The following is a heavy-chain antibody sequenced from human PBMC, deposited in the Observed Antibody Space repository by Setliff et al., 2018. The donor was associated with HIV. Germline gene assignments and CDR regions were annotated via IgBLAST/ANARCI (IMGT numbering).Heavy chain of an antibody. CDR2: TYFSGST. V-gene: IGHV4-61*02. J-gene: IGHJ6*03. CDR3: ARVRYSSSWTGFYYYMDV. Sequence: PSETLSLTCTVSGGSMSTGNYYWSWIRQPAGNKLEWIGRTYFSGSTYYNPSLKSRVTISIDMSKNQFSLRLTSVTAADTAVYYCARVRYSSSWTGFYYYMDVWGKGTTVTVSS. CDR1: GGSMSTGNYY. D-gene: IGHD6-13*01.